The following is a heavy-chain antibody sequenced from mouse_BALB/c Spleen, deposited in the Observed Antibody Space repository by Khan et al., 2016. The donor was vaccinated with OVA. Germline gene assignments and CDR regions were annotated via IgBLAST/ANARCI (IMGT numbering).Heavy chain of an antibody. D-gene: IGHD1-1*01. Sequence: VELVESGAELAKPGASVKMSCKASGYTFINYCILWIKQRPGQGLEWIGYINPSTGYTEYNQNFKDKATLTADKSSSTAYMQLSSLTSEDSTVYYCARRGRRWDYDYWGQGTTLTVSS. CDR2: INPSTGYT. CDR1: GYTFINYC. CDR3: ARRGRRWDYDY. V-gene: IGHV1-7*01. J-gene: IGHJ2*01.